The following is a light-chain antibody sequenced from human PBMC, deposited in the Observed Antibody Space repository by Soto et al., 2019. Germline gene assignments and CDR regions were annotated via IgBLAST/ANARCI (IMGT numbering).Light chain of an antibody. CDR2: DAS. J-gene: IGKJ1*01. CDR1: QRVSSY. Sequence: EIVFTQSPATLPLPPGERATLSCRASQRVSSYLAWYEQKPGQAPRLLIYDASNRATGIPARVSGSGSGTDFTLPISSLEPGDFAVYSCQQRSNWSWTFGQGTKVEIK. CDR3: QQRSNWSWT. V-gene: IGKV3-11*01.